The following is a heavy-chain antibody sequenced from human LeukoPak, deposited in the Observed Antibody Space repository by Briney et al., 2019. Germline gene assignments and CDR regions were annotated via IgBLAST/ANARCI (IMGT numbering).Heavy chain of an antibody. Sequence: SETLSLTCTVSGGSISSSSYYWGWIRQPPGKGLEWIGSIYYSGSTYYNPSLKSRVTISVGTSKNQFSLKLSSVTAADTAVYYCASLGKRLYDYWGQGTLVTVFS. J-gene: IGHJ4*02. CDR1: GGSISSSSYY. CDR3: ASLGKRLYDY. V-gene: IGHV4-39*01. D-gene: IGHD4-23*01. CDR2: IYYSGST.